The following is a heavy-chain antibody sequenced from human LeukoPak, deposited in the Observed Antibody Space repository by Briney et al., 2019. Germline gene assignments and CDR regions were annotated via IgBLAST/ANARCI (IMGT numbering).Heavy chain of an antibody. CDR3: ARHRRYFDWLPPRAFDY. D-gene: IGHD3-9*01. J-gene: IGHJ4*02. Sequence: PSETLSLTCTVSGGSISSSSYYWGWIRQPPGKGLEWIGSIYYSGSTYYNPSLKSRVTISVDTSKNQFSLKLSSVTAADTAVYYCARHRRYFDWLPPRAFDYWGQGTLVTASS. CDR2: IYYSGST. V-gene: IGHV4-39*01. CDR1: GGSISSSSYY.